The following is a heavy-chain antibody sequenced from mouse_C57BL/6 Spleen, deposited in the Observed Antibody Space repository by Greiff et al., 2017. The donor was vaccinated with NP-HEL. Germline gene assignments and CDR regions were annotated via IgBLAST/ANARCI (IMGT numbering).Heavy chain of an antibody. CDR2: VNPYNGGT. Sequence: EVNLVESGPVLVKPGASVKMSCKASGYTFTDYYMNWVKQSHGKSLEWIGVVNPYNGGTSYNQKFKGKATLTVDKSSSTAYMELNSLTSEDSAVYYCARWDGSNNFDYWGQGTTLTVSS. CDR1: GYTFTDYY. J-gene: IGHJ2*01. D-gene: IGHD1-1*01. CDR3: ARWDGSNNFDY. V-gene: IGHV1-19*01.